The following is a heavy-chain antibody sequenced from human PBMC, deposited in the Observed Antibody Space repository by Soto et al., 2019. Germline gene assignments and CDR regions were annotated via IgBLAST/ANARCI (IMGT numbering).Heavy chain of an antibody. J-gene: IGHJ2*01. Sequence: QVQLVESGGGVVQPGRSLRLSCAASGFTFSSYAMHWVRQAPGKGLEWVAVISYDGSNKYYADSVKGRFTISRDNSKNTLYLQRNSLRAEDTAVYYCASRLGFCTNGVCDWYFDLWGRGTLVTVSS. CDR2: ISYDGSNK. D-gene: IGHD2-8*01. CDR1: GFTFSSYA. V-gene: IGHV3-30-3*01. CDR3: ASRLGFCTNGVCDWYFDL.